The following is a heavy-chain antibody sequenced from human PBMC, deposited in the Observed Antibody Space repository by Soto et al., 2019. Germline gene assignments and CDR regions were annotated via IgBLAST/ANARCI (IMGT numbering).Heavy chain of an antibody. CDR3: ARDGQNLAPYAFDM. Sequence: QVQLVESGGGVVQTGMSLRLSCATSGFSFSSHAMHWVRQAPGKGLEWVAQIWYDGSNRYYADSMRGRFTISRDFFKNTAFLQMDSLRAEDTAVYYCARDGQNLAPYAFDMWGQGTLVTVSS. CDR2: IWYDGSNR. CDR1: GFSFSSHA. J-gene: IGHJ3*02. V-gene: IGHV3-33*01.